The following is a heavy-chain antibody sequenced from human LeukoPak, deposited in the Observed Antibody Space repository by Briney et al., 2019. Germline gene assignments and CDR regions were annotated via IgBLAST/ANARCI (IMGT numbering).Heavy chain of an antibody. J-gene: IGHJ3*01. Sequence: SETLSLTCDVFGGSFTDYYLTWIRQPPGTGLEWIGEINHSGSTNYNPSLKSRLTISVVTSKNQFSLKLTAVTAADTAMYYCARGGWHAFDLWGQGTRVTVSS. CDR2: INHSGST. CDR1: GGSFTDYY. CDR3: ARGGWHAFDL. V-gene: IGHV4-34*01. D-gene: IGHD5-24*01.